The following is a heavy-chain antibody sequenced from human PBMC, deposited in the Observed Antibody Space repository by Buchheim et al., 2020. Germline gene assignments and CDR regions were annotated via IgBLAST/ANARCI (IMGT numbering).Heavy chain of an antibody. J-gene: IGHJ4*02. CDR2: VSAYNGNT. D-gene: IGHD2-15*01. CDR3: ARAGIVVVVAATHDYFDY. V-gene: IGHV1-18*01. CDR1: GYSFSSYG. Sequence: QVQLVQSGAEVKKPGASVKVSCKASGYSFSSYGISCVRQAPGQGLEWMGWVSAYNGNTNYAQKLQGRFTMTTDTSTSTAYMELRSLRSDDTAVYYCARAGIVVVVAATHDYFDYWGQGTL.